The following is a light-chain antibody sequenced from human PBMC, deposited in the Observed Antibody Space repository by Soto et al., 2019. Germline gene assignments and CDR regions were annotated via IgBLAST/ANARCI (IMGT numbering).Light chain of an antibody. CDR3: NSQSYSGTRV. CDR1: SSDVGGYKH. CDR2: EVS. V-gene: IGLV2-14*01. J-gene: IGLJ1*01. Sequence: QSVLTQPASVSGSPGQSITISCTGTSSDVGGYKHVSWYQHHPGKAPKLIIYEVSNRPSGVSNRFSGSKSGQSASLTISGLQAEDEADYYCNSQSYSGTRVFGTGTKLTVL.